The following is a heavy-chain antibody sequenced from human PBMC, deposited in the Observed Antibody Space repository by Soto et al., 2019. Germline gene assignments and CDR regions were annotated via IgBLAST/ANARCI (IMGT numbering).Heavy chain of an antibody. D-gene: IGHD4-17*01. CDR3: ARDHRWGYEYGDYGDS. CDR2: INRHGDST. J-gene: IGHJ4*02. V-gene: IGHV3-20*04. Sequence: EVYLVESGGGVVRPGGSLRLSCAASGFGFDEYGMSWVRQGPGKGLEWVSGINRHGDSTGYADSVKGRFTSSRDNAKNTLYLEMNGLRAEDTAFYYCARDHRWGYEYGDYGDSWGQGTLVTVSS. CDR1: GFGFDEYG.